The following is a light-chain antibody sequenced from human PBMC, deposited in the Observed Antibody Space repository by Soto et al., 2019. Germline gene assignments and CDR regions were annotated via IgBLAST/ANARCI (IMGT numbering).Light chain of an antibody. CDR3: QQSYFTLTP. CDR2: AAS. V-gene: IGKV1-39*01. J-gene: IGKJ4*01. Sequence: DIPVNKSPSALSASVADRDTIPCRASQSIGDLLAWYQQKPGEAPKLLIYAASSLQSGVPSRFSGSGSGTDFTLTIISLQPEDFATYYCQQSYFTLTPFGGGAKVDI. CDR1: QSIGDL.